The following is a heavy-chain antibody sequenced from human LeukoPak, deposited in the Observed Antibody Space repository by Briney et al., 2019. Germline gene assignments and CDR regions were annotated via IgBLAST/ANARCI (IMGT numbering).Heavy chain of an antibody. Sequence: GGSLRLSCAASGFSFNNAWMSRVRQAPGKGLEWVGRIKSKTDGGTTDYAAPAKGRFTISRDDSKTTLYLQMNNLKSDDTAVYYCTARRDYYDSGGYDYWGQGTLVTVSS. CDR2: IKSKTDGGTT. D-gene: IGHD3-22*01. J-gene: IGHJ4*02. CDR3: TARRDYYDSGGYDY. V-gene: IGHV3-15*05. CDR1: GFSFNNAW.